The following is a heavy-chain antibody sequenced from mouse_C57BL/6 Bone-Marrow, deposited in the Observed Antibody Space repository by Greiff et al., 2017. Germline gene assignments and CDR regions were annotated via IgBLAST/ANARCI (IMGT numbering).Heavy chain of an antibody. Sequence: EVQRVESGGGLVKPGGSLKLSCAASGFTFSDYGMHWVRQAPEKGLEWVAYISSGSSTIDYADTVKGRCTISRDTAKNTLFLHMTSLRSEDTAMYYYARVHYDYWYFDVWGTGTTVTVSS. D-gene: IGHD2-4*01. V-gene: IGHV5-17*01. CDR1: GFTFSDYG. J-gene: IGHJ1*03. CDR2: ISSGSSTI. CDR3: ARVHYDYWYFDV.